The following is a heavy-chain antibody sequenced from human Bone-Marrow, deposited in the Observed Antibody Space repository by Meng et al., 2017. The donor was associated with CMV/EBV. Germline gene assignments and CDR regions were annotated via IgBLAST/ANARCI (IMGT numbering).Heavy chain of an antibody. D-gene: IGHD6-6*01. CDR2: ISGGST. J-gene: IGHJ6*02. CDR3: ARDGGYLAARPGGGGDYYYYGMDV. Sequence: GGSLRLSCAASGFTVSSNEMSWVRQAPGKGLEWVSSISGGSTYYADSRKGRFTISRDNAKNSLYLQMNSLRAEDTAVYYCARDGGYLAARPGGGGDYYYYGMDVWGQGTTVTVSS. CDR1: GFTVSSNE. V-gene: IGHV3-38-3*01.